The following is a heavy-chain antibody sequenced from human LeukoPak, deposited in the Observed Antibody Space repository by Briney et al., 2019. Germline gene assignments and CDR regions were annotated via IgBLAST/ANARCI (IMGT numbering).Heavy chain of an antibody. V-gene: IGHV3-21*01. J-gene: IGHJ4*02. CDR1: GFTFSSYS. D-gene: IGHD1-26*01. Sequence: GGSLRLSCAASGFTFSSYSMNWVRQAPGKGLEWVSSISSSSSYIYYADSVKGRFTISRDNAKNSLYLQVNSLRAEDTAVYYCARGGLTIAEATTSWYLDYWGQGTLVTVSS. CDR3: ARGGLTIAEATTSWYLDY. CDR2: ISSSSSYI.